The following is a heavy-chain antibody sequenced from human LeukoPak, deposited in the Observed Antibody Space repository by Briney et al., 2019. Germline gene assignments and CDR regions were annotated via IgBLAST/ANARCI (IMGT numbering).Heavy chain of an antibody. D-gene: IGHD3-22*01. V-gene: IGHV4-59*01. CDR2: IYYSGST. J-gene: IGHJ3*02. CDR1: GGSISSYY. CDR3: AKVIYDYDSSGYYYVDAFDI. Sequence: SETLSLTCTVSGGSISSYYWSWIRQSPGKGLEWIGYIYYSGSTNYNPSLKSRVTISVDTSKNQFSLKLSSVTAADTAVYYCAKVIYDYDSSGYYYVDAFDIWGQGTMVTVSS.